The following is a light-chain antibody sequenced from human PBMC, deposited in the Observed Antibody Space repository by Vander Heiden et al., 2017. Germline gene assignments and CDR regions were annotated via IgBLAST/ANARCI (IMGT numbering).Light chain of an antibody. V-gene: IGKV1-39*01. CDR3: QQSDSTPLT. CDR1: QSISSF. Sequence: DIQVTTPPSSLSASVGDRVTITCRASQSISSFLNWYHQKLGKAPKLLIYAASSLQSGVPARFSGSGSGTDFTLTISSLQPEDFATYYCQQSDSTPLTFGGRTKVEIK. CDR2: AAS. J-gene: IGKJ4*01.